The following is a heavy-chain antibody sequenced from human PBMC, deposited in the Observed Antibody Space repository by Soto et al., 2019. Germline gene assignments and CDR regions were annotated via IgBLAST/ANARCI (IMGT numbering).Heavy chain of an antibody. CDR3: ASSYYYGSGRSRIYGMDV. Sequence: PSETLSLTCAVYGGSFSGYYRSWIRQPPGKGLEWIGEINHSGSTNYNPSLKSRVTISVDTSKNQFSLKLSSVTAADTAVYYCASSYYYGSGRSRIYGMDVWGQGTPVTVS. J-gene: IGHJ6*02. CDR2: INHSGST. D-gene: IGHD3-10*01. V-gene: IGHV4-34*01. CDR1: GGSFSGYY.